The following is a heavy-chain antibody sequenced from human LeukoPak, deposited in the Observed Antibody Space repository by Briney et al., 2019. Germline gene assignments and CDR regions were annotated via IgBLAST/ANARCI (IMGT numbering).Heavy chain of an antibody. V-gene: IGHV1-2*06. CDR3: ARGHMVRGVITIFDY. D-gene: IGHD3-10*01. CDR2: INPNSGGT. J-gene: IGHJ4*02. CDR1: GYTFTGYY. Sequence: ASVKVSCRASGYTFTGYYMHWVRQAPGQGLEWMGRINPNSGGTNYAQKFQGRVTMTRDTSINTAYMELSRLRSDDTAVYYCARGHMVRGVITIFDYWGQGTLVTVSS.